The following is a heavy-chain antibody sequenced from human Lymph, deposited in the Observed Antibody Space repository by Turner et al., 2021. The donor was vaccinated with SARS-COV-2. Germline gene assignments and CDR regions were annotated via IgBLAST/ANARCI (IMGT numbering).Heavy chain of an antibody. CDR3: GVGPTRWYFQH. CDR1: GGSISSSSYY. V-gene: IGHV4-39*01. Sequence: QLQLQESGPGLVKPSETLSLTCTVSGGSISSSSYYWGWIRQPPGKGLEWIGNFFYSGSTYYNPSLKSRVTISEDTSKIQFSLKLTSVTAADTAVYYCGVGPTRWYFQHWGQGTLVTVSS. D-gene: IGHD1-26*01. J-gene: IGHJ1*01. CDR2: FFYSGST.